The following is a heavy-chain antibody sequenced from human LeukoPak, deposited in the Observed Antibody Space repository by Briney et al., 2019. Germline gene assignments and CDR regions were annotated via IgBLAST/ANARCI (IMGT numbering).Heavy chain of an antibody. Sequence: GGSLRLSCAASGLTFSSFAMSWVRQAPGKELEWVSAISASGGTTYSADSVRGRFTISRDNSKNTLYLQVNSLRVEDTAVYYCAKDRDGGTNTRAKGFDYWGQGSLVTVSS. D-gene: IGHD1-7*01. J-gene: IGHJ4*02. CDR2: ISASGGTT. CDR3: AKDRDGGTNTRAKGFDY. CDR1: GLTFSSFA. V-gene: IGHV3-23*01.